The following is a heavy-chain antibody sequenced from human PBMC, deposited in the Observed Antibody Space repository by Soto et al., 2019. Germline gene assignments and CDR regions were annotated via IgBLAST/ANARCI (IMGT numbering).Heavy chain of an antibody. J-gene: IGHJ5*02. Sequence: EVQLLESGGGLVQPGGSLSLSCAASGFTFNYYAMTWVRQAPGKGLEWVSTLSASGGTTYYADSVKGRFTISRDNSNNTLYLQMNSLRAEDTAVYYCAKRGIEVAGKYRWFDPWRQGTLVTVSS. CDR2: LSASGGTT. V-gene: IGHV3-23*01. CDR1: GFTFNYYA. CDR3: AKRGIEVAGKYRWFDP. D-gene: IGHD6-19*01.